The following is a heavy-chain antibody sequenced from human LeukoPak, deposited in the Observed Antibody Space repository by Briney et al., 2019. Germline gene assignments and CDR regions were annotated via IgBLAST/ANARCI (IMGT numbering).Heavy chain of an antibody. J-gene: IGHJ5*02. CDR3: ARLRYSSSWYVGWFDP. CDR1: GGSISSYY. V-gene: IGHV4-4*09. CDR2: IYTSGST. D-gene: IGHD6-13*01. Sequence: SETLSLTCTVSGGSISSYYWSWIRQPPGKGLEWIGYIYTSGSTNYNPSLKSRVTISVDTSKNQFSLKLSSVTAADTAVYYCARLRYSSSWYVGWFDPWGQGILVTVSS.